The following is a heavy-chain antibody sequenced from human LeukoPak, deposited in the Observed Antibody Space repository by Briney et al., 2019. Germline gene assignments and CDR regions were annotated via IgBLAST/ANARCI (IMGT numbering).Heavy chain of an antibody. J-gene: IGHJ4*02. CDR1: GGSISSGGYS. CDR2: IYHSGST. Sequence: SETLSLTCAVSGGSISSGGYSWSWIRQPPGKGLEWIGYIYHSGSTYYNPSLKSRVTISVDRSKNQFSLKLSSVTAADTAVYYCVRSGYYSAPNNWGQGTLVTVSS. V-gene: IGHV4-30-2*01. CDR3: VRSGYYSAPNN. D-gene: IGHD3-22*01.